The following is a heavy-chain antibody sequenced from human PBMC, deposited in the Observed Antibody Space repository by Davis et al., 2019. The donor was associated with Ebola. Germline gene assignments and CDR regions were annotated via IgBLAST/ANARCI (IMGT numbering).Heavy chain of an antibody. V-gene: IGHV3-49*04. Sequence: GGSLRLSCTASGFTFGAYAMSWVRQAPGKGLEWVGFIRSKAYGGTTEYAASVKGRFTISRDDSKSIAYLQMNSLKTEDTAVYYCTRRGYSYGYYYYGMDVWGQGTTVTVSS. D-gene: IGHD5-18*01. CDR3: TRRGYSYGYYYYGMDV. CDR2: IRSKAYGGTT. J-gene: IGHJ6*02. CDR1: GFTFGAYA.